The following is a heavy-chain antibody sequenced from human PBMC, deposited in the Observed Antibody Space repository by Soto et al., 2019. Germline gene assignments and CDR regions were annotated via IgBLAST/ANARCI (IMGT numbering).Heavy chain of an antibody. CDR1: GGSFSGYY. CDR3: ARGFALRLVAYYYYGMDV. Sequence: NPSETLSLTCAVYGGSFSGYYWSWIRQPPGKGLEWIGEINHSGSTNYNPSLKSRVTISVDTSKNQFSLKLSSVTAADTAVYYCARGFALRLVAYYYYGMDVWGQGTTVTVSS. D-gene: IGHD2-21*01. CDR2: INHSGST. V-gene: IGHV4-34*01. J-gene: IGHJ6*02.